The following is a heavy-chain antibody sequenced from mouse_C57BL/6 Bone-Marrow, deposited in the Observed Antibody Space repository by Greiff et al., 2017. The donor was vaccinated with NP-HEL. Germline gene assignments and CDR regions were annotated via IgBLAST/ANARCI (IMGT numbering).Heavy chain of an antibody. J-gene: IGHJ3*01. D-gene: IGHD4-1*01. Sequence: EVKLVESGGDLVKPGGSLKLSCAASGFTFSSYGMSWVRQTPDKRLEWVATISSGGSYTYYPDSVKGRFTISRDNAKNTLDLQMSSLKAEDTAMYYCARHDLGRGFAYWGQGTLVTVSA. CDR1: GFTFSSYG. V-gene: IGHV5-6*01. CDR2: ISSGGSYT. CDR3: ARHDLGRGFAY.